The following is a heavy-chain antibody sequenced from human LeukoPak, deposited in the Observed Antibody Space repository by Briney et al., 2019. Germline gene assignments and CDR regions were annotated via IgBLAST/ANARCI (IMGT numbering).Heavy chain of an antibody. V-gene: IGHV4-39*01. Sequence: PSETLSLTCTVSGGSISRSPYYWGWIRQPPGKWMEWFGSIYYSGSTYYNPSLKSQLTISVDTSKNYFSLKVSSVTAADTAVYYCARHQSYGPASYSRLPDFWGQGTLVTVSS. D-gene: IGHD3-10*01. CDR2: IYYSGST. CDR1: GGSISRSPYY. CDR3: ARHQSYGPASYSRLPDF. J-gene: IGHJ4*02.